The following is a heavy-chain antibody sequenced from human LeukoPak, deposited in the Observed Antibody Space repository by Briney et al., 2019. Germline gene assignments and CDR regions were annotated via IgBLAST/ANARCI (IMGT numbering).Heavy chain of an antibody. CDR1: GGSFSGYY. D-gene: IGHD4-17*01. CDR2: INHSGST. V-gene: IGHV4-34*01. Sequence: SETLSLTCAVYGGSFSGYYWSWIRQPPGKGLEWIGEINHSGSTNYNPSLKSRVTISVDTSKNQFSLELSSVTAADTAVYYCARADYGDYYFDYWGQGTLVTVSS. J-gene: IGHJ4*02. CDR3: ARADYGDYYFDY.